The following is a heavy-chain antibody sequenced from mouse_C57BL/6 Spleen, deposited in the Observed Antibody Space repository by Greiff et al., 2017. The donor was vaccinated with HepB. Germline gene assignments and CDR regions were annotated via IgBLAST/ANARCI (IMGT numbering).Heavy chain of an antibody. V-gene: IGHV2-6*03. Sequence: VKLMESGPGLVAPSQSLSITCTVSGFSLTSYGVHWVRQPPGKGLEWLVVIWSDGSTTYNSALKSRLSISKDNSKSQVFLKMNSLQTDDTAMYYCASHYDYDNYAMDYWGQGTSDTVSS. CDR1: GFSLTSYG. CDR3: ASHYDYDNYAMDY. CDR2: IWSDGST. J-gene: IGHJ4*01. D-gene: IGHD2-4*01.